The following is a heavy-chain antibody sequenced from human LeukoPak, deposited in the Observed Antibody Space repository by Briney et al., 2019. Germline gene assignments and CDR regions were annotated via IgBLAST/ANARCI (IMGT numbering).Heavy chain of an antibody. CDR1: GFTFSSYG. Sequence: QAGGSLRLSCAASGFTFSSYGMHWVRLPPAKGLEWVSFIQHEGTTEYADSVNDRFTISRDNSKNTIHLEMNSLRPEDTAVYYCAMDFWSTVTTEWGQGTLVTVSS. V-gene: IGHV3-30*02. J-gene: IGHJ4*02. CDR2: IQHEGTTE. D-gene: IGHD4-17*01. CDR3: AMDFWSTVTTE.